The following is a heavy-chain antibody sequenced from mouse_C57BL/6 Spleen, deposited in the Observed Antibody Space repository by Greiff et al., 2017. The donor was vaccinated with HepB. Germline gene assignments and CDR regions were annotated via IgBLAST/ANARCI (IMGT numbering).Heavy chain of an antibody. CDR3: ARGGHYYGSSYHFFDY. D-gene: IGHD1-1*01. CDR1: GYTFTGYW. CDR2: ILPGSGST. V-gene: IGHV1-9*01. J-gene: IGHJ2*01. Sequence: QVQLQQSGAELMKPGASVKLSCKATGYTFTGYWIEWVKQRPGHGLEWIGEILPGSGSTNYNEKFKGKATFTADTSSNTAYMQLSSLTTEDSAIYYCARGGHYYGSSYHFFDYWGQGTTLTVSS.